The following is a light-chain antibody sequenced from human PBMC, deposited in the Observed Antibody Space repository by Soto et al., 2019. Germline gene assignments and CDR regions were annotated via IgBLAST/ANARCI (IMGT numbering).Light chain of an antibody. J-gene: IGLJ1*01. V-gene: IGLV2-14*03. Sequence: QSVLTQPASVSGSPGQSITISCTGTSSDIGGYNYVSWYQQHPDRAPKLIIYDVTNRPSGVSSRFSASKSGNTASLTISGLQAEDEADYDCSSYKSDINFRFFGTGTKVTVL. CDR3: SSYKSDINFRF. CDR2: DVT. CDR1: SSDIGGYNY.